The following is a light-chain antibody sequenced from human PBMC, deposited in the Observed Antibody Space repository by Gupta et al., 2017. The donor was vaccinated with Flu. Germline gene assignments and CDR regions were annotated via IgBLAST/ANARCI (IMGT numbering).Light chain of an antibody. CDR3: SSYTSTNTFSV. J-gene: IGLJ1*01. CDR2: DVT. V-gene: IGLV2-14*03. Sequence: QSALTQPASVSGSPGQSITISCTGTSSDVGRSNSVSWYQQHPGKAPKLIIYDVTNRPSGVSSRFSGSKSGNTASLTIAGLDAEDETDYFCSSYTSTNTFSVFGTGTKVTVL. CDR1: SSDVGRSNS.